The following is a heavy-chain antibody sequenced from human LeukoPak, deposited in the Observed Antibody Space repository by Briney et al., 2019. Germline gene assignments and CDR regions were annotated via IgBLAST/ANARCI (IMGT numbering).Heavy chain of an antibody. D-gene: IGHD6-13*01. Sequence: GGSLRLSCAASGFTFSSYSMNWVRQAPGKGLEWVSSISRGGISIYYADSVKGRFTISRDNAKNSLYLQMNSLTAEDTAVYYCARVGVLSSSWLLYWGQGTLVTVSS. CDR1: GFTFSSYS. V-gene: IGHV3-48*04. CDR2: ISRGGISI. CDR3: ARVGVLSSSWLLY. J-gene: IGHJ4*02.